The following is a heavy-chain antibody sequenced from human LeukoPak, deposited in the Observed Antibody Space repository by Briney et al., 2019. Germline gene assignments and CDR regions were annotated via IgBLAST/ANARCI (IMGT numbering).Heavy chain of an antibody. D-gene: IGHD1-26*01. CDR1: GYTFTGYY. V-gene: IGHV1-2*02. CDR2: INPNSGGT. Sequence: ASVKVSCKASGYTFTGYYMHWVRQAPGQGLEWMGWINPNSGGTDYAQKFQGRVTMTRDTSISTAYMELSRLRSDDTAVYYCARIIVGATKVIDYWGQGTLVTVPS. J-gene: IGHJ4*02. CDR3: ARIIVGATKVIDY.